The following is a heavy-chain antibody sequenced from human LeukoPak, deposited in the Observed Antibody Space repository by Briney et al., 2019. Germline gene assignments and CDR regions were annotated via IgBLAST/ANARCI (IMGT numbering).Heavy chain of an antibody. CDR2: ISSGTSFI. D-gene: IGHD2-15*01. CDR1: GFTFKDYT. V-gene: IGHV3-21*01. Sequence: GGSLRLSCVGSGFTFKDYTMNWVRQAPGKGLQWVASISSGTSFIHYADPIRGRFTVSRDNSENSLFLQMTSLTAADTGLYYCAREGHDPAQVALVVAATSFDVWGQGTLVTVSS. J-gene: IGHJ4*02. CDR3: AREGHDPAQVALVVAATSFDV.